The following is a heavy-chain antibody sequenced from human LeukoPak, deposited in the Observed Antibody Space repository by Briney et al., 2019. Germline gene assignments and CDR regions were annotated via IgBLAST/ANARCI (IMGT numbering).Heavy chain of an antibody. CDR3: ARDLQRDYYYYDSSGYEASDY. CDR1: GFTFSDYY. Sequence: GGSLRLSCAASGFTFSDYYMSWIRQAPGKGLEWVSYISSSGSTIYYADSVKGRFTISRDNAKNSLYLQMNSLRAEDTAVYYCARDLQRDYYYYDSSGYEASDYWGQGTQVTVSS. J-gene: IGHJ4*02. V-gene: IGHV3-11*04. CDR2: ISSSGSTI. D-gene: IGHD3-22*01.